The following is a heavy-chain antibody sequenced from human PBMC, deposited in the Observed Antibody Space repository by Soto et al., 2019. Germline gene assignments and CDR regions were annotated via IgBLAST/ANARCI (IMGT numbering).Heavy chain of an antibody. V-gene: IGHV4-34*01. D-gene: IGHD2-21*02. CDR1: GGSFSGYF. J-gene: IGHJ4*02. CDR3: SRMGGPANGAYCGGDCYSN. Sequence: SETLSLTCAVYGGSFSGYFLSWIRQPPGKKLKRIGEINHSKSTNYNPSIKSRVTISVDTSKNQFSLKLSSVTAADTAVYYCSRMGGPANGAYCGGDCYSNWGQGTLVTVSS. CDR2: INHSKST.